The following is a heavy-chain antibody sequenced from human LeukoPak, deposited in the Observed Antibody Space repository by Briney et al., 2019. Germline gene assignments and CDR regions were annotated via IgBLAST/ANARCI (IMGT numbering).Heavy chain of an antibody. V-gene: IGHV1-69*13. Sequence: SVKVSCKASGSTFSTYAINWVRQAPGQGLEWLGGIGSDVGTSNYAQSFQGRVTITADESSGTAYMALSSLRSEDTAIYYCATTRDYYENSGYTHLQDWGQGTLVTVTS. D-gene: IGHD3-22*01. CDR3: ATTRDYYENSGYTHLQD. CDR1: GSTFSTYA. CDR2: IGSDVGTS. J-gene: IGHJ1*01.